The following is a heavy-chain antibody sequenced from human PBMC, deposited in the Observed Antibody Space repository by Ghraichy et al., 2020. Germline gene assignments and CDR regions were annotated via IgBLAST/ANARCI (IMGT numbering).Heavy chain of an antibody. D-gene: IGHD2-2*01. CDR3: ASRPPMSCSRASCPFDY. CDR1: GFSVSSNY. J-gene: IGHJ4*02. Sequence: GESLNISCAVSGFSVSSNYMSWVRQAPGKGLGCVSTINSGGTTYYTDSVMGRFTISRDNSKNTLYLQMNSLRAEDMAVYYCASRPPMSCSRASCPFDYWGQGILVTVSA. CDR2: INSGGTT. V-gene: IGHV3-53*01.